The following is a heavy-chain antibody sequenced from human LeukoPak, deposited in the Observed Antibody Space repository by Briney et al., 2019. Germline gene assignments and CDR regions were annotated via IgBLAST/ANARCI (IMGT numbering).Heavy chain of an antibody. CDR3: ARDRYYGSGNYYAILDY. Sequence: GGSLRLSCAASGFTFSDYYMSWIRQAPGKGLEWIAYIGSSGRTVYYTDSLRGRFTISRDNAKNSLFLQMNNGRVEDTAIYYCARDRYYGSGNYYAILDYWGQGTLVTVSS. V-gene: IGHV3-11*04. CDR2: IGSSGRTV. CDR1: GFTFSDYY. J-gene: IGHJ4*02. D-gene: IGHD3-10*01.